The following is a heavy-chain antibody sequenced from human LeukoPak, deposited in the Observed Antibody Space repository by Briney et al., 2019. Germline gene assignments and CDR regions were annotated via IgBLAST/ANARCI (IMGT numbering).Heavy chain of an antibody. Sequence: GGSLRLSCLASGFSFSTYDIHWVRQTPGKGLEWVAVISTDGRTKFYTDSVKGRFTISRDNSKNTLYLQMNSLRAEDTAVYYCAREGRCSSTSCYATYYYMDVWGKGTTVTVSS. CDR1: GFSFSTYD. J-gene: IGHJ6*03. D-gene: IGHD2-2*01. CDR3: AREGRCSSTSCYATYYYMDV. CDR2: ISTDGRTK. V-gene: IGHV3-30*04.